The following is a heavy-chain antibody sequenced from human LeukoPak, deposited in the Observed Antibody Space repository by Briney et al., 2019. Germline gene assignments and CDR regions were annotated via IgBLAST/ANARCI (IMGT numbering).Heavy chain of an antibody. CDR3: ARDMDYYGSGSFDY. CDR2: INHSGST. D-gene: IGHD3-10*01. CDR1: GGSFSGYY. V-gene: IGHV4-34*01. J-gene: IGHJ4*02. Sequence: KASETLSFTCAVYGGSFSGYYWSWIRQPPGKGLEWIGEINHSGSTNYNPSLKSRVTISVDTSKNQFSLKLSSVTAADTAVYYCARDMDYYGSGSFDYWGQGTLVTVSS.